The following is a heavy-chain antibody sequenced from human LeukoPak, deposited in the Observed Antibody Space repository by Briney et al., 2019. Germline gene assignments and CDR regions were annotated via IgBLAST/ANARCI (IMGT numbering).Heavy chain of an antibody. CDR1: GFTFSSYW. D-gene: IGHD1-26*01. CDR2: ISYDGSNK. J-gene: IGHJ4*02. V-gene: IGHV3-30*18. Sequence: PGGSLRLSCAASGFTFSSYWMHWVRQAPGKGLEWVAVISYDGSNKYYADSVKGRFTISRDNSKNTLYLQMNSLRAEDTAVYYCAKDAGAWYFDYWGQGTLVTVSS. CDR3: AKDAGAWYFDY.